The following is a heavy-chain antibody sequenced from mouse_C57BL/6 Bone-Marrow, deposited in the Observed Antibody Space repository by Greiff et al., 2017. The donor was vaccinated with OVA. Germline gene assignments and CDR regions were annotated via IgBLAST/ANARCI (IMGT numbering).Heavy chain of an antibody. V-gene: IGHV1-82*01. Sequence: VKLMESGPELVKPGASVKISCKASGYAFSSSWMNWVKQRPGKGLEWIGRIYPGDGDTNYNGKFKGKATLTADKSSSTAYMQLSSLTSEDSAVYFCARRGYGYDPFYYYAMDYWGQGTSVTVSS. J-gene: IGHJ4*01. CDR2: IYPGDGDT. CDR1: GYAFSSSW. D-gene: IGHD2-2*01. CDR3: ARRGYGYDPFYYYAMDY.